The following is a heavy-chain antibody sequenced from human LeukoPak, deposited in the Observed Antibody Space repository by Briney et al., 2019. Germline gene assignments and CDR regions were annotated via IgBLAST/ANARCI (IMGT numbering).Heavy chain of an antibody. Sequence: GGSLRLSCVASGFTLSSYWMHWVRQDPRKGLVWVSRINGDGRNINYADSVRGRFTISRDNAKNTLYLQMNTLRVENTAVYYCTRDLMDYDVSTGLHHYYMDVWGQGTTVTVSS. V-gene: IGHV3-74*01. CDR3: TRDLMDYDVSTGLHHYYMDV. J-gene: IGHJ6*02. D-gene: IGHD3-9*01. CDR2: INGDGRNI. CDR1: GFTLSSYW.